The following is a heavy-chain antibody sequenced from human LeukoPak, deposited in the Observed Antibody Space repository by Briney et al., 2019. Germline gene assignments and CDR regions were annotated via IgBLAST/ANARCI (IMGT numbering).Heavy chain of an antibody. D-gene: IGHD3-22*01. Sequence: GASAKVSCKASGYTFTGYYMHWVRQAPGQGLEWMGWTNPNSGGTNYAQKFQDRVTMTRDTSISTAYMELSRLRSDDTAVYYCARDQNYYDSSGYYGIDCWGQGTLVTVSS. CDR1: GYTFTGYY. CDR3: ARDQNYYDSSGYYGIDC. V-gene: IGHV1-2*02. CDR2: TNPNSGGT. J-gene: IGHJ4*02.